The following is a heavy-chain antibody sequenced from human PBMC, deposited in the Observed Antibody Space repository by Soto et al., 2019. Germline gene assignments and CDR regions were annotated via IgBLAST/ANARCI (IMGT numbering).Heavy chain of an antibody. CDR1: GGTFSSFT. D-gene: IGHD1-20*01. V-gene: IGHV1-69*06. CDR3: ATYNDDGLDI. J-gene: IGHJ3*02. CDR2: IHPIFGAP. Sequence: QVQLVQSGPEVKKPGSSVKVSCKASGGTFSSFTINWGRQAPGQGLQWMGGIHPIFGAPNYAQNFQGRVTITACKSTTTASMELSSVGAEDTAVDFCATYNDDGLDIWGQGTMVTVSS.